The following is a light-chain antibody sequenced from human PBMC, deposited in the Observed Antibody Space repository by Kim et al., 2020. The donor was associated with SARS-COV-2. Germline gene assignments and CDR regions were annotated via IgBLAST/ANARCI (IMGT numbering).Light chain of an antibody. Sequence: GTPKEKVNITCRASQSIGSNLHWYQQRPDQSPKLLIKYASQSISGVPSRFSGSGSGTDFTLTINSLEAEDAATYYCHQSSSLPITFGQGTRLEIK. J-gene: IGKJ5*01. CDR2: YAS. V-gene: IGKV6-21*02. CDR1: QSIGSN. CDR3: HQSSSLPIT.